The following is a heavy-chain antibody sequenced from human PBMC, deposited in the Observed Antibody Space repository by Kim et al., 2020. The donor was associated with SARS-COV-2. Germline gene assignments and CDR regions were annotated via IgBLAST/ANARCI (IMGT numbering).Heavy chain of an antibody. CDR2: IIPILGIA. Sequence: SVKVSCKASGGTFSSYAISWVRQAPGQGLEWMGRIIPILGIANYAQKFQGRVTITADKSTSTAYMELSSLRSEDTAVYYCAREGGFWELSNPYYYYYMDVWGKGTTVTVSS. D-gene: IGHD1-26*01. V-gene: IGHV1-69*04. J-gene: IGHJ6*03. CDR1: GGTFSSYA. CDR3: AREGGFWELSNPYYYYYMDV.